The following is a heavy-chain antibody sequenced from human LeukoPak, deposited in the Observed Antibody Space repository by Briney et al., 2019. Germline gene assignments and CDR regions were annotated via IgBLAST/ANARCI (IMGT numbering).Heavy chain of an antibody. CDR2: FDPEDGET. CDR3: ATVGSSSWYGLDY. D-gene: IGHD6-13*01. Sequence: ASVKVTCKVSGYTLTELSMHWVRQAPGKGLEWMGSFDPEDGETIYAQKFQGRVTMTEDTSTDTAYMELSSLRSEDTAVYYCATVGSSSWYGLDYWGQGTLVTVSS. V-gene: IGHV1-24*01. CDR1: GYTLTELS. J-gene: IGHJ4*02.